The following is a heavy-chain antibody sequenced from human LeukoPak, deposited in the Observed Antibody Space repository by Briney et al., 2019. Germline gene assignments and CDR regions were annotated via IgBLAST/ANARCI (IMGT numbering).Heavy chain of an antibody. CDR2: INHSGST. D-gene: IGHD6-19*01. CDR3: ARGGWASFDY. CDR1: GGSFSGYY. Sequence: SETLSLTCAVYGGSFSGYYWSWIRQPPGKGLEWIGEINHSGSTNYNPSLKSRVTISVDTSKNQFSLKLSSVTAADTAVYYCARGGWASFDYWGQGTLVTASS. J-gene: IGHJ4*02. V-gene: IGHV4-34*01.